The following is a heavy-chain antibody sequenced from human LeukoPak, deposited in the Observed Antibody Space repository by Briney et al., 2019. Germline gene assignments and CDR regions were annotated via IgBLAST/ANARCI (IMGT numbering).Heavy chain of an antibody. CDR1: GVTFSSYA. Sequence: GALRLSCAASGVTFSSYAMSWVRQAPGKGLEWVSAISGSGGSTYYADSVKGRFTISRDNSKNTLYLQMNSLRADDTAVYYCARRAGAYSHPYDYWGQGTLVTVSS. D-gene: IGHD4/OR15-4a*01. CDR3: ARRAGAYSHPYDY. CDR2: ISGSGGST. J-gene: IGHJ4*02. V-gene: IGHV3-23*01.